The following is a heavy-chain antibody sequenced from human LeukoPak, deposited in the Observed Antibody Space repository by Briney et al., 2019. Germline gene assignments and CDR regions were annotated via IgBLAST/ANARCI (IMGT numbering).Heavy chain of an antibody. CDR1: SASISSSSYY. CDR3: ARGYCSGGSCYEVDY. V-gene: IGHV4-39*01. Sequence: SETLSLTCTVSSASISSSSYYWGWIRQPPGKGLEWIGSIYYSGSTYYNPSLKSRVTISVDTSKNQFSLKLSSVTAADTAVYYCARGYCSGGSCYEVDYWGQGTLVTVSS. J-gene: IGHJ4*02. D-gene: IGHD2-15*01. CDR2: IYYSGST.